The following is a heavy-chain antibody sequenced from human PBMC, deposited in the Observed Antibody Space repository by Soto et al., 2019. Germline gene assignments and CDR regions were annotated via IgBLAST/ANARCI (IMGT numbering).Heavy chain of an antibody. CDR2: IYHSGST. J-gene: IGHJ4*02. V-gene: IGHV4-4*02. CDR3: ARESWTTYDYVWGSYRPTYDFQGVFDY. D-gene: IGHD3-16*02. Sequence: PSETLSLTCACSGGSISSSNWLSWGRQPPVKGRELIGEIYHSGSTNYNPSLKSRVTISVDKSKNQFSLKLSSVTAADTAVYYCARESWTTYDYVWGSYRPTYDFQGVFDYWGQGTLVTVSS. CDR1: GGSISSSNW.